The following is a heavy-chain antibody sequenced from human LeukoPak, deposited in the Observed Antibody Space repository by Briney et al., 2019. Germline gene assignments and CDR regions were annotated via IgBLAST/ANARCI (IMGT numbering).Heavy chain of an antibody. CDR3: AKEASSSFDY. CDR1: GFTSSSYA. V-gene: IGHV3-23*01. CDR2: ISNSGGST. J-gene: IGHJ4*02. Sequence: AGGSLRLSCAASGFTSSSYAMNWVRQAPGKGLEWVSGISNSGGSTYYADSVKGRFTISRDNSKNTLYLQMNSLRAEDTAVYYCAKEASSSFDYWGQGTLVTVSS. D-gene: IGHD6-6*01.